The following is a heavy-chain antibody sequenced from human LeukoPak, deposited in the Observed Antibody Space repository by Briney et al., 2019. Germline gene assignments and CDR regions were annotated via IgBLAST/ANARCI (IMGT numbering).Heavy chain of an antibody. D-gene: IGHD3-3*01. CDR2: IYPGDSDT. Sequence: NHGESLKISCKGSGYSFTSYWIGWVRQMPGKGLEWMGIIYPGDSDTRYSPSFQGQVTISADKSISTAYLQWSSLKASDTAMYYCARLGGDTHYDFWSGPTYYYYYYMDVWGKGTTVTVSS. CDR3: ARLGGDTHYDFWSGPTYYYYYYMDV. CDR1: GYSFTSYW. J-gene: IGHJ6*03. V-gene: IGHV5-51*01.